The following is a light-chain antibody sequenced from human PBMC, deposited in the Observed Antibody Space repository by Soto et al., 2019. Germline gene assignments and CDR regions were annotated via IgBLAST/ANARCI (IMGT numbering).Light chain of an antibody. CDR3: AAWDDSLNGVV. CDR2: SSN. J-gene: IGLJ2*01. V-gene: IGLV1-44*01. CDR1: SSDIGTNT. Sequence: QSVLTQPPSAFGTPGQRVTISCSGSSSDIGTNTVNWYQQLPGTAPKLLIYSSNQRPSGVPDRFSGSKSGTSASLAISGLQSEDEADYYCAAWDDSLNGVVFGGGTKLTVL.